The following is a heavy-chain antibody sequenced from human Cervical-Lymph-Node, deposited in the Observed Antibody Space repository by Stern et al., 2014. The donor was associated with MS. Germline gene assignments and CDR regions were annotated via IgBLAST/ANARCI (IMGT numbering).Heavy chain of an antibody. CDR2: ISPKNGDT. Sequence: QVQLVQSGAEVKKPGASVQVSCKPSGFTFSNYYVHWLRQAPGQRPEWVGGISPKNGDTNYAPKFQGRVTMTRDTSVGLVSLEVTRLRLDDTAIYYCAENMDVWGQGTTVTVSS. CDR3: AENMDV. CDR1: GFTFSNYY. J-gene: IGHJ6*02. V-gene: IGHV1-2*02.